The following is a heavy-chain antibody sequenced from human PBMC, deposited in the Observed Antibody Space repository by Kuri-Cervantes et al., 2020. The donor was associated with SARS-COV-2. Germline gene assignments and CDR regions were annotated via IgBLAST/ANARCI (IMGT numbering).Heavy chain of an antibody. CDR1: GFTFSSYS. D-gene: IGHD3-22*01. J-gene: IGHJ4*02. Sequence: ETLSLTCAASGFTFSSYSMNWVRQAPGKGLEWVSSISSSSSYIYYADSVKGRFTISRDNAKNSLYLQMNSLRAEDTAVYYCARAIEGDERAGSGYYFDLDYWGQGTLVTVSS. V-gene: IGHV3-21*01. CDR3: ARAIEGDERAGSGYYFDLDY. CDR2: ISSSSSYI.